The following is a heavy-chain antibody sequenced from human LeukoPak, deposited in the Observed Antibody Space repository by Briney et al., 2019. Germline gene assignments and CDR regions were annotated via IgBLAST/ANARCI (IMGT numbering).Heavy chain of an antibody. D-gene: IGHD3-10*01. J-gene: IGHJ4*02. CDR3: ARDLGYYGSGKQNY. Sequence: HAGGSLRLSCAASGFTVSSNYMSWVRQAPGKGLEWVSVIYSGGSTYYADSVKGRFTISRDNSKNTLYLQMNSLRAEDTAVYYCARDLGYYGSGKQNYWGQGTLVTVSS. V-gene: IGHV3-53*01. CDR2: IYSGGST. CDR1: GFTVSSNY.